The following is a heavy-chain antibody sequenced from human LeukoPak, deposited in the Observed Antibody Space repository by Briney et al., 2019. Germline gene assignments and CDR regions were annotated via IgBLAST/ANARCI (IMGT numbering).Heavy chain of an antibody. V-gene: IGHV1-18*01. CDR3: ARVADYYYYMDV. CDR1: GYIFTSYG. J-gene: IGHJ6*03. CDR2: ISGYSGKT. Sequence: ASVKVSCKASGYIFTSYGFSWVRQAPGQGLEWMGWISGYSGKTNSAQKFQGRVTMTTDTSTSAAYVELRSLRSDDTAVYYCARVADYYYYMDVWGKGTTVTVSS.